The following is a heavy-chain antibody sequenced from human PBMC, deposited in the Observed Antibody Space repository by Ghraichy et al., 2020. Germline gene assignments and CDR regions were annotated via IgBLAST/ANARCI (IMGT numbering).Heavy chain of an antibody. V-gene: IGHV3-23*01. CDR2: ISGSGSST. Sequence: GEPLNISCAASGFTFSVYAMTWVRQAPGKGLEWVSTISGSGSSTNYADSVRGRFTISRDNSNKTLGLKMINLRADDTAEYYCAKGLTGTTGKFDFWGQGALVTVST. J-gene: IGHJ4*02. CDR1: GFTFSVYA. CDR3: AKGLTGTTGKFDF. D-gene: IGHD1-20*01.